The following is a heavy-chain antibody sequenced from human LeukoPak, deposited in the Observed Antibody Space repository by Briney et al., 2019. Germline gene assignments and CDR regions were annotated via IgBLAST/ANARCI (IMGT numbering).Heavy chain of an antibody. Sequence: GGSLRLSCAASGFTFSSYAMSWVRQAPGKGLEWVSAISGSGGSTYYADSVKGRFTISRDNSKNTLYLQMNSLRAEDTAVYYCAKNGAHYYDSSGYYLFDYWGQGTLVTVSS. CDR3: AKNGAHYYDSSGYYLFDY. J-gene: IGHJ4*02. V-gene: IGHV3-23*01. CDR2: ISGSGGST. D-gene: IGHD3-22*01. CDR1: GFTFSSYA.